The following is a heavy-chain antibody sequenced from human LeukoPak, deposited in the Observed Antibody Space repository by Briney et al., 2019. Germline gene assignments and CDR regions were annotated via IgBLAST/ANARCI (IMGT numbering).Heavy chain of an antibody. D-gene: IGHD2-2*01. CDR2: IIPIFGTA. J-gene: IGHJ4*02. V-gene: IGHV1-69*13. CDR3: AARSKWGSPSPFDY. Sequence: SVKVSCKASGGTFSSYAISWVRQAPGQGLEWMGGIIPIFGTANYAQKFQGRVTITADETTSTAYMELSSLRSEDTAVYYCAARSKWGSPSPFDYWGQGTLVTVSS. CDR1: GGTFSSYA.